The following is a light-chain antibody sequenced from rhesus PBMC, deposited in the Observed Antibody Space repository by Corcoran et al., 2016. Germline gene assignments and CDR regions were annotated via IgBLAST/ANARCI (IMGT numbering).Light chain of an antibody. CDR3: QQRYSYPLT. Sequence: DIQMTQSPSSLSASVGDKVTITCRASQDIDSWLAWYQQKPGEAPKLLIYAASNLQSGVPSRFSGSGSGTEVTLTISSLQPEDFATYYCQQRYSYPLTFGGGTKVEIK. CDR2: AAS. V-gene: IGKV1-18*01. CDR1: QDIDSW. J-gene: IGKJ4*01.